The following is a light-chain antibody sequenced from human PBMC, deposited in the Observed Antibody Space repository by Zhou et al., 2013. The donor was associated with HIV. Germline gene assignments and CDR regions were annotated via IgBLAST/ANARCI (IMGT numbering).Light chain of an antibody. V-gene: IGKV3-15*01. Sequence: EIVMTQSPATLSASPGDRATLSCRASQRINNNLAWYQQKPGQAPNLLIFGASTRATGIPDRFSGSGSGTEFTLTISSLQSEDFAIYFCQQYNDWPRTFGQGTNVDIE. CDR1: QRINNN. J-gene: IGKJ1*01. CDR2: GAS. CDR3: QQYNDWPRT.